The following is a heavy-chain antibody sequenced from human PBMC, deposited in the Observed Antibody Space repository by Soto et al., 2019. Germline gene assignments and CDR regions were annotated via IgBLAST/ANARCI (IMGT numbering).Heavy chain of an antibody. CDR2: IYFSGKT. J-gene: IGHJ4*02. Sequence: SETLSLTCTVSGGSISGYYWSWIRQPPGKGLEWIGYIYFSGKTSYNPSLKSRLTILVDTSKNQFSLKLSSVTAADTAVYYCARHMDTSGNEAFDSWGQGALVTVSS. V-gene: IGHV4-59*08. CDR3: ARHMDTSGNEAFDS. D-gene: IGHD1-1*01. CDR1: GGSISGYY.